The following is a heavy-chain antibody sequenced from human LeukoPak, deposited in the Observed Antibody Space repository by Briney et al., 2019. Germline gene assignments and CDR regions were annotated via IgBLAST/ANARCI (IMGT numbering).Heavy chain of an antibody. D-gene: IGHD2-21*01. CDR2: IGGYDTDT. CDR3: SRGALFHAFDI. J-gene: IGHJ3*02. CDR1: GFTFSNHW. Sequence: GGSLRPSCAASGFTFSNHWMPWVRQAPGKGLVWVSRIGGYDTDTIYADSVKGRFTISRNNAKNTLYLQMTSLRADDTAVYYCSRGALFHAFDIWGQGTMVTVSS. V-gene: IGHV3-74*01.